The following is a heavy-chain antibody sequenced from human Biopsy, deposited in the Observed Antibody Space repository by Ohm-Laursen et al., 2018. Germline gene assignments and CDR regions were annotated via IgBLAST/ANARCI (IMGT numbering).Heavy chain of an antibody. D-gene: IGHD1-26*01. Sequence: GTLSLTCAVSGGSLSNYFWTWIRQPPGKGLEWIGYFRFEDRTSYNSSLKSRVTISADTSKNQFSLRLSSVTAADTAVYYCALGGGSYVNFDYWGQGTLVTVSS. CDR1: GGSLSNYF. CDR3: ALGGGSYVNFDY. V-gene: IGHV4-59*01. CDR2: FRFEDRT. J-gene: IGHJ4*02.